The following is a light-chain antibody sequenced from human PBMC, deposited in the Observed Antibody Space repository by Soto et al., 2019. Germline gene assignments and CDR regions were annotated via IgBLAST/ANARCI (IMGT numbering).Light chain of an antibody. CDR3: SSFTSSNTWV. Sequence: QSALTQPASVSGSPGQSITNSCTGAASDVGANNYASWYQQHPGKAPKLMIYEVTNRPSGVSNRFSGSKSGNTASLTISGLQAEDEADYYCSSFTSSNTWVFGGGTKLTVL. J-gene: IGLJ3*02. CDR1: ASDVGANNY. V-gene: IGLV2-14*01. CDR2: EVT.